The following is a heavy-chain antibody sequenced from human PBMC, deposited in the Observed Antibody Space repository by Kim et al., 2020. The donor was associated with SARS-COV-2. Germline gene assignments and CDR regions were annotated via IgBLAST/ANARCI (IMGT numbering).Heavy chain of an antibody. J-gene: IGHJ4*02. CDR3: ARRAYTSGWWYFDY. V-gene: IGHV1-18*01. Sequence: YVQQFQGRVTITTDTSTQTAYMDLRSLRSDDTAIYYCARRAYTSGWWYFDYWGQGTLVTVSS. D-gene: IGHD6-19*01.